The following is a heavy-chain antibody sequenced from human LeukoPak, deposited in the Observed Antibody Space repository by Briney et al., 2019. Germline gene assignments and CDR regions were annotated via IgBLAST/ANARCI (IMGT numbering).Heavy chain of an antibody. J-gene: IGHJ4*02. D-gene: IGHD6-6*01. V-gene: IGHV4-38-2*02. CDR3: ARAEASIAARDFDY. CDR1: GYSISSGYY. Sequence: SETLSLTCTVSGYSISSGYYWGWIRQPPGKGLEWIGSIYHSGSTYYNPSLKSRVTISVDTSKNQFSLKLSSVTAADTAVYYCARAEASIAARDFDYWGQGTLVTVSS. CDR2: IYHSGST.